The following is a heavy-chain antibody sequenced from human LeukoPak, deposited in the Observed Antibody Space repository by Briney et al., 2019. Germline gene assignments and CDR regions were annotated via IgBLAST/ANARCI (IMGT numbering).Heavy chain of an antibody. CDR1: GFTFSSYV. CDR2: ISYDGTNK. Sequence: GRSLRLSCAASGFTFSSYVMHWVRQAPGKGLECVAVISYDGTNKYFGDSVKGRFTISRDNSKNTVYLQMNSLRIEDTAVYYCVKDYYDNSGYFTGDYWGQGTLVTASS. V-gene: IGHV3-30*18. D-gene: IGHD3-22*01. CDR3: VKDYYDNSGYFTGDY. J-gene: IGHJ4*02.